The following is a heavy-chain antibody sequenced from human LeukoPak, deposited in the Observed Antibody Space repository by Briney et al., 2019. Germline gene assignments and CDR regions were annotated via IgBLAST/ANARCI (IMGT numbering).Heavy chain of an antibody. CDR2: ISSSSAYI. CDR3: ARENFYDSSGYDAFDI. Sequence: GGSLRLSCEASGFAFSFFAMSWLRQPPGKGLEWVSSISSSSAYIYYADSVEGRFTVSRDNAKNSLYLQMNSLGAEDTAVYYCARENFYDSSGYDAFDIWGQGTMVTVSS. J-gene: IGHJ3*02. CDR1: GFAFSFFA. V-gene: IGHV3-21*01. D-gene: IGHD3-22*01.